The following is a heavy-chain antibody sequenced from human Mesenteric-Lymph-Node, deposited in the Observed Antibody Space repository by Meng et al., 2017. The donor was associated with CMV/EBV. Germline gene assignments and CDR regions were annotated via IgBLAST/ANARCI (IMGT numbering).Heavy chain of an antibody. D-gene: IGHD3-22*01. Sequence: GESLKISCAASGFTFSSYNMNWVRQAPGRGLEWVSSITSSNYIHYADSVKGRFTISRDNAKNSLYLQMNSLRAEDTALYYCVRGSAYSFWGQGTLVTVSS. CDR1: GFTFSSYN. CDR2: ITSSNYI. V-gene: IGHV3-21*06. CDR3: VRGSAYSF. J-gene: IGHJ4*02.